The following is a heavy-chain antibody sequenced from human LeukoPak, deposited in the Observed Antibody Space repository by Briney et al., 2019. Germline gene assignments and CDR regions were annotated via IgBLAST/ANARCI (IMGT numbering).Heavy chain of an antibody. CDR2: IKQDGSDK. J-gene: IGHJ5*02. V-gene: IGHV3-7*03. Sequence: GGSLRLSCAASGFTFSTYWMSWVRQAPGKGLEWVANIKQDGSDKFYVDSVKGRFTISRDNAKNSMYLQMNSLRAEDTAVYYCAREWRRFFSWSGYQNWFDPWGQGTLVTVSS. D-gene: IGHD3-3*01. CDR3: AREWRRFFSWSGYQNWFDP. CDR1: GFTFSTYW.